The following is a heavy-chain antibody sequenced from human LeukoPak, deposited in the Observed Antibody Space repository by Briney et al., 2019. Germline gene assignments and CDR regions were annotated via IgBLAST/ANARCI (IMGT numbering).Heavy chain of an antibody. V-gene: IGHV1-8*01. CDR1: GYTFTRYD. CDR2: MNPNSGNT. J-gene: IGHJ4*02. D-gene: IGHD6-13*01. CDR3: ARGLAAEHDPFDY. Sequence: ASVKVSCKASGYTFTRYDINWVRQGTGQGLEWMGWMNPNSGNTGYAQKFQGRVTMTRNTSISTAYMELSSLRSEDTAVYYCARGLAAEHDPFDYWGQGTLVTVSS.